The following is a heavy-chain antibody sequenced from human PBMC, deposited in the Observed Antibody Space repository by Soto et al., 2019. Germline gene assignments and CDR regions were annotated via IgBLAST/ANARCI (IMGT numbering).Heavy chain of an antibody. CDR1: GGSISSYY. CDR2: IYYSGST. D-gene: IGHD5-18*01. Sequence: SETLSLTCRVAGGSISSYYWSWIRQPPGKGLEWIGYIYYSGSTNYNPSLKSRVTISVDTSKNQFSLRLSSVTAADTAVYYCACIFSGGYGYGFYYYGMDVWGQGTTVTVS. CDR3: ACIFSGGYGYGFYYYGMDV. J-gene: IGHJ6*02. V-gene: IGHV4-59*08.